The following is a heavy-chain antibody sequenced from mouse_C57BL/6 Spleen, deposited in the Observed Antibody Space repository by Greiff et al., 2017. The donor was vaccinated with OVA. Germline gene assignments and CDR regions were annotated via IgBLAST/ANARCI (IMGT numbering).Heavy chain of an antibody. J-gene: IGHJ4*01. CDR2: IYPRSGNT. V-gene: IGHV1-81*01. D-gene: IGHD1-1*01. CDR3: ALYGSSPYYAMDY. Sequence: VQLQQSGAELARPGASVKLSCKASGYTFTSSGISWVKQRTGQGLEWIGEIYPRSGNTYYNEKFKGKATLTADKSSSTAYMELRSLTSEDSAVYFCALYGSSPYYAMDYWGQGTSVTVSS. CDR1: GYTFTSSG.